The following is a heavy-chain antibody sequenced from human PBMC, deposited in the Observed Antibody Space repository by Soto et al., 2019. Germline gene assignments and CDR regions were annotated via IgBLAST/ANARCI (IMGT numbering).Heavy chain of an antibody. CDR2: ISANDGST. J-gene: IGHJ5*02. D-gene: IGHD6-13*01. V-gene: IGHV1-18*01. Sequence: GQGLEWMGIISANDGSTSYAQKLQGRVTMTTDTSTSTAYMELRSLRSDDTAVYYCARAIAAAGNGWFDPWGQGTLVTVSS. CDR3: ARAIAAAGNGWFDP.